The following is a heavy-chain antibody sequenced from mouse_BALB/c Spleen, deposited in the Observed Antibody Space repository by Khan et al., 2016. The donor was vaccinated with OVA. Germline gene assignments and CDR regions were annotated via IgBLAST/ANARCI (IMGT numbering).Heavy chain of an antibody. V-gene: IGHV3-2*02. D-gene: IGHD2-1*01. Sequence: VKLKQSGPGLVKPSQSLSLTCTVTGHSITSDYAWTWIRQFTGNKLEWMGYISHSGRTSYNPSLKSRISIIRDSSKNQFFLQLNSVTPEDTATYYCARDGNWYFDVWGAGTTVTVSS. CDR2: ISHSGRT. CDR3: ARDGNWYFDV. CDR1: GHSITSDYA. J-gene: IGHJ1*01.